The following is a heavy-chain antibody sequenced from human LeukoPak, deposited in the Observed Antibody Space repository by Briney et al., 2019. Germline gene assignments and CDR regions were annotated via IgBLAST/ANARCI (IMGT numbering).Heavy chain of an antibody. D-gene: IGHD3-16*01. CDR2: IYYSGST. CDR1: GGSISSYY. J-gene: IGHJ4*02. Sequence: SETLSLTCTVSGGSISSYYWNWIRQPPGKGLEWIGYIYYSGSTNYNPSLKSRVTISLATSKNQFSLNLTSVTAADTAVYYCASSLRPYYFDYWGQGTLVTVSS. CDR3: ASSLRPYYFDY. V-gene: IGHV4-59*01.